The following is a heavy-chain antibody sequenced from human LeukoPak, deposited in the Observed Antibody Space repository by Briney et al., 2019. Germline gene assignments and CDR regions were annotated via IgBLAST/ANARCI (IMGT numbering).Heavy chain of an antibody. CDR3: ARDDFDHGSVPGVFDI. D-gene: IGHD3-10*01. V-gene: IGHV4-4*02. Sequence: SETLSLTCAVSGGSISSSNWWNWVRQPPGKGLEWIGEIYHSGSTNYNPSLKSRVTISVDKSKNQFSLNLTSVTAADTAVYYCARDDFDHGSVPGVFDIWGQGTVVTVSS. CDR2: IYHSGST. CDR1: GGSISSSNW. J-gene: IGHJ3*02.